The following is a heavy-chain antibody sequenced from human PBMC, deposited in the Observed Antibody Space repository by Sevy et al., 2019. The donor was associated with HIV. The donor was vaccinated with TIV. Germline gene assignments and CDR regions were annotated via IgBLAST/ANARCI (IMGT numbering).Heavy chain of an antibody. D-gene: IGHD3-16*01. J-gene: IGHJ3*01. CDR3: ARSFGRGAFDF. CDR1: GFTFSSYA. V-gene: IGHV3-30-3*01. Sequence: GGSLRLSCAASGFTFSSYAMHWVRQAPGKGLEWVAVISYDGSNKYYADSVKGRFTISRDNSKNTLYLQMNSLRAEDTAVYYCARSFGRGAFDFWGQGTMVTVSS. CDR2: ISYDGSNK.